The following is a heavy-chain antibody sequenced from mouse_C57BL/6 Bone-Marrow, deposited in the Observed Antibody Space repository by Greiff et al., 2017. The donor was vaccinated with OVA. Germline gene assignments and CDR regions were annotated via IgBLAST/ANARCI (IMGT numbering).Heavy chain of an antibody. V-gene: IGHV1-58*01. D-gene: IGHD1-1*01. CDR2: IYIGNGYT. Sequence: EVKVVESGAELVRPGSSVKMSCKTSGYTFTSYGINWVKQRPGQGLEWIGYIYIGNGYTEYNEKFKGKATLTSDTSSSTAYMQLSSLTSEDSAIYFCARDYGSSYWYFDVWGTGTTVTVSS. CDR1: GYTFTSYG. J-gene: IGHJ1*03. CDR3: ARDYGSSYWYFDV.